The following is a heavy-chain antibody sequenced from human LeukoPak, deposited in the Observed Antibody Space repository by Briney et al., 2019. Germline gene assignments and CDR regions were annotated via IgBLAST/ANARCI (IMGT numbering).Heavy chain of an antibody. CDR3: ARVYGDY. Sequence: SETLSLTCAVSGYSISSGYYWGWIRQSPGKGLEWIGSIYRSGSTYYNPSLKSRVTISLDTSKNQYSLKLTSVTAADTAVYYCARVYGDYWGQGTLVTVSS. V-gene: IGHV4-38-2*01. J-gene: IGHJ4*02. D-gene: IGHD5/OR15-5a*01. CDR1: GYSISSGYY. CDR2: IYRSGST.